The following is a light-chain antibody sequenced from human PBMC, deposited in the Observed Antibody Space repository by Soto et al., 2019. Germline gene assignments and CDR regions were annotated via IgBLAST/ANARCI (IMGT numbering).Light chain of an antibody. CDR3: TSYTTTRTLYV. J-gene: IGLJ1*01. CDR2: DVS. CDR1: SSDVGGFNY. Sequence: QSALTQPASVSGSPGQSITISCTGTSSDVGGFNYVSWFQQHPDKAPKLMIYDVSNRPSGVSDRFSGSKSGNTASLTISGLQAEDEADYYCTSYTTTRTLYVFGTGTKLTVL. V-gene: IGLV2-14*01.